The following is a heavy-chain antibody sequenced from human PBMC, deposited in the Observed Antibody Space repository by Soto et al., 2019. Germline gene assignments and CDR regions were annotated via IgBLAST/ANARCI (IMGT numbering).Heavy chain of an antibody. V-gene: IGHV3-7*01. Sequence: GGSLRLSCAASGFTFSSYWMSWVRQAPGKGLEWVANIKPDGSEKYYVDSVRGRFTISRDNVENSLNLQMNSLRAEDAALYYCARDEARPLGYWGQGTLVTVPS. CDR1: GFTFSSYW. D-gene: IGHD6-6*01. CDR3: ARDEARPLGY. CDR2: IKPDGSEK. J-gene: IGHJ4*02.